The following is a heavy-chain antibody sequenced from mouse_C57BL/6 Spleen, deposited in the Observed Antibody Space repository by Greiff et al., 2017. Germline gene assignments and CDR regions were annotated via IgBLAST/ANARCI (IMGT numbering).Heavy chain of an antibody. CDR1: GFTFSDAW. J-gene: IGHJ2*01. D-gene: IGHD1-1*01. Sequence: EVKLMESGGGLVQPGGSMKLSCAASGFTFSDAWMDWVRQSPEKGLEWVAEIRNKANNHATYYAVSVKGRFTISRDDSKSSVYLQMDSLRAEDTGIYYCTPCLYDYFDGWGQGTTLTVSS. CDR2: IRNKANNHAT. CDR3: TPCLYDYFDG. V-gene: IGHV6-6*01.